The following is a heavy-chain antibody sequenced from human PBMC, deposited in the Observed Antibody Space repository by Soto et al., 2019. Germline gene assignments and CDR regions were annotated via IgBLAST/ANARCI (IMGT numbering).Heavy chain of an antibody. CDR3: TRGDGDTLDA. CDR1: GYTFINYG. CDR2: INAYIAKT. V-gene: IGHV1-18*01. Sequence: QVQLVQSGGEVKKPGASVKVSCKASGYTFINYGITWVRQAPGQGLEWLAWINAYIAKTDNAQKVQGRGTMTADTATSTAYLELRSLTADGPAVYYCTRGDGDTLDAWGQGTVVTVSS. D-gene: IGHD2-21*02. J-gene: IGHJ5*02.